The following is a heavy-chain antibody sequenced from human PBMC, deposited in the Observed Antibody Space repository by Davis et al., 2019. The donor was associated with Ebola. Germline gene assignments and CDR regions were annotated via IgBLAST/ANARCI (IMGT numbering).Heavy chain of an antibody. V-gene: IGHV3-53*01. CDR2: IYSGGIT. J-gene: IGHJ6*02. CDR3: ARYTDYGMDV. CDR1: GFTVSSNY. Sequence: GESLKISCAASGFTVSSNYMSRVRQAPGKGLEWVSVIYSGGITYYADSVKGRFTISRDNSKNTLYLQMNSLRAEDTAVYYCARYTDYGMDVWGQGTTVTVSS.